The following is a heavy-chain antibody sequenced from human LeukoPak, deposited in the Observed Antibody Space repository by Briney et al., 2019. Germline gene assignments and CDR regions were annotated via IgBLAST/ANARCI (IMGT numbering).Heavy chain of an antibody. D-gene: IGHD2-2*03. Sequence: SETLSLTCAVYGGSFSGYYWSWIRQPPGKGLEWIGEINHSGSTNYNPSLKSRVTISVDTSKNQFSLKLSSVTAADTAVYYCARGSFGCCSSTSCYGGIRWFDPWGQGTLVTVSS. CDR3: ARGSFGCCSSTSCYGGIRWFDP. CDR1: GGSFSGYY. J-gene: IGHJ5*02. CDR2: INHSGST. V-gene: IGHV4-34*01.